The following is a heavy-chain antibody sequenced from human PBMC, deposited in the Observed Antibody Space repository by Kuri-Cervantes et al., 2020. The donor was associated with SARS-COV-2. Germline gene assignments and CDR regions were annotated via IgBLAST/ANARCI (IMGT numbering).Heavy chain of an antibody. CDR2: ISSSSSTI. Sequence: GGSLRLSCAASGFTFSSYSMNWVRQAPGKGLEWVSYISSSSSTIYYADFVKGRFTISRDNSKNTLYLQMNSLRAEDTAVYYCARDLVGIGELSWGFDYWGQGTLVTVSS. CDR1: GFTFSSYS. D-gene: IGHD3-10*01. J-gene: IGHJ4*02. CDR3: ARDLVGIGELSWGFDY. V-gene: IGHV3-48*01.